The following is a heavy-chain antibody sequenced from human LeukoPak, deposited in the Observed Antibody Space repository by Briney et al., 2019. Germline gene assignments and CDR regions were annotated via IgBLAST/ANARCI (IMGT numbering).Heavy chain of an antibody. CDR2: IYHSGST. CDR3: ARGNGYSSRPFDY. CDR1: GGSISSSNW. J-gene: IGHJ4*02. V-gene: IGHV4-4*02. D-gene: IGHD6-13*01. Sequence: SETLSLTCAVSGGSISSSNWWSWVRQPPGKGLEWIGEIYHSGSTNYNPSLKSRVTISVDKSKNQFSLKLSSVTAADTAVYYCARGNGYSSRPFDYWGQGTLVAVPS.